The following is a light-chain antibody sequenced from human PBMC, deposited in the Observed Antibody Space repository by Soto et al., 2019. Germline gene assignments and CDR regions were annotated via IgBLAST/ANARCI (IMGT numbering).Light chain of an antibody. V-gene: IGLV2-8*01. Sequence: QSALTQPPSASGSPGQSVAISCTGTSSDVGAYNYVSWYQQPPGRAPKLMIYDVTKRPSGVPDRFSGSKSGYTASLPVSGLQAEDEADYFCSSYAAPHVVFGTGTKVTVL. CDR2: DVT. CDR3: SSYAAPHVV. CDR1: SSDVGAYNY. J-gene: IGLJ1*01.